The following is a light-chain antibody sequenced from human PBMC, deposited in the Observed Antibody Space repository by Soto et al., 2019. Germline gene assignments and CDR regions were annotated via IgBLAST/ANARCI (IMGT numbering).Light chain of an antibody. CDR2: DVS. Sequence: QSVLTQPASVSGSPGQSITISCTGTSSDVGGYNYVSWYQQHPGKAPKLMIYDVSNRPSGVSNRFSGSKSGNTASLTISGLQAEDEAEYYCSSYTSSSPLVFGGGTKVTVL. CDR3: SSYTSSSPLV. CDR1: SSDVGGYNY. V-gene: IGLV2-14*01. J-gene: IGLJ2*01.